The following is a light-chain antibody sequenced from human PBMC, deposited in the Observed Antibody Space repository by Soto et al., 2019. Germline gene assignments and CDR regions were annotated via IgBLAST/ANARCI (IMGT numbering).Light chain of an antibody. Sequence: DIQMTQSPSSLSASGGYRVTSTCQASQDISNYLNWYQQKPGKAPKLLIYDASNLETGVPSRFSGSGSGTDFTFTISSLQPEDIATYYCQQYDNLPITFGQGTRLEIK. V-gene: IGKV1-33*01. J-gene: IGKJ5*01. CDR1: QDISNY. CDR2: DAS. CDR3: QQYDNLPIT.